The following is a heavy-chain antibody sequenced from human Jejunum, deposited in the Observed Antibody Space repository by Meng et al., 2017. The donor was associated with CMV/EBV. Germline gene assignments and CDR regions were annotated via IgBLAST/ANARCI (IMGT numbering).Heavy chain of an antibody. CDR1: TSNSVP. D-gene: IGHD3-22*01. Sequence: TSNSVPSGWIRQSPGTRLSWIWYIYYSRTTYYNASLRSRLVISVDTSKHQFSLTLRSVTGPDTAVYSCARAPFNYYVSSGDPPDSWGQGTLVTVSS. CDR2: IYYSRTT. V-gene: IGHV4-39*07. J-gene: IGHJ4*02. CDR3: ARAPFNYYVSSGDPPDS.